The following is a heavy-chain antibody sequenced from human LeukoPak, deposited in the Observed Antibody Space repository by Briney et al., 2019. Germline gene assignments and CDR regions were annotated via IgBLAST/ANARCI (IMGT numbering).Heavy chain of an antibody. CDR3: ARGSGSYHAFDI. V-gene: IGHV4-38-2*02. CDR2: IYHSGST. CDR1: GYSISNDYH. J-gene: IGHJ3*02. D-gene: IGHD1-26*01. Sequence: SETLSLTCTVSGYSISNDYHWGWIRQPPGKGLEWIGNIYHSGSTYYNPSLKSRVTISVDTSKNQFSLKLSSMTAADTAMYYCARGSGSYHAFDIWGQGTMVTVSS.